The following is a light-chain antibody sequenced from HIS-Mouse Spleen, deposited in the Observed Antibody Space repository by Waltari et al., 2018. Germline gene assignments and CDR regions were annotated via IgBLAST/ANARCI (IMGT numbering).Light chain of an antibody. V-gene: IGLV3-10*01. J-gene: IGLJ2*01. Sequence: SYELTQPPSVSVSPGQTASITCSGDALPKKYAYVYQQQSGQAPVPVICEDSKRPPGIPERFSGSSSWTMATLTISGAQVEDEADYYCYSTDSSGNHRVFGGGTKLTVL. CDR2: EDS. CDR3: YSTDSSGNHRV. CDR1: ALPKKY.